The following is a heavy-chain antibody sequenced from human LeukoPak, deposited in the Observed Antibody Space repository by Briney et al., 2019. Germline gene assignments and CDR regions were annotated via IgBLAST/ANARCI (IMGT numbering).Heavy chain of an antibody. V-gene: IGHV4-4*09. CDR2: IYTSGST. Sequence: SETLSLTCTFSGGSNSGYYWSWIRQPPAKGLEFIGYIYTSGSTNYNPSLKSRVAVSVDTSKNQFSLKLSSVTAADTAVYYCARRLNCDSTSCRGSRAFDIWGQGTMVTVSS. CDR3: ARRLNCDSTSCRGSRAFDI. CDR1: GGSNSGYY. D-gene: IGHD2-2*01. J-gene: IGHJ3*02.